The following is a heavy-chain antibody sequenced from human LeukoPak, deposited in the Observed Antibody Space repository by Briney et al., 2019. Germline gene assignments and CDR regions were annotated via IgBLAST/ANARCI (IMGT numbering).Heavy chain of an antibody. V-gene: IGHV1-18*01. CDR1: GGTFSSYA. Sequence: GASVKVSCKASGGTFSSYAISWVRQAPGQGLEWMGWISAYNGNTNYAQKLQGRVTMTTDTSTSTAYMELRSLRSDDTAVYYCARRLGELRFNWFDPWGQGTLVTVSS. CDR2: ISAYNGNT. D-gene: IGHD1-26*01. J-gene: IGHJ5*02. CDR3: ARRLGELRFNWFDP.